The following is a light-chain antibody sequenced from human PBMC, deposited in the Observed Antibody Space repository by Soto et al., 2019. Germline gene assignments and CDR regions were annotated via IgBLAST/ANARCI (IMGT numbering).Light chain of an antibody. CDR3: CSYATGSVYR. CDR1: SSDVGGQNC. V-gene: IGLV2-14*01. Sequence: QSALTQPASGSGSPGGSIIISCNGTSSDVGGQNCVSWYQQSPGTAPKLMIYDVNNRPSGVSNRVAGSKSGNTASLTISGLQAEDEADYYCCSYATGSVYRFGTGSKLPVL. J-gene: IGLJ1*01. CDR2: DVN.